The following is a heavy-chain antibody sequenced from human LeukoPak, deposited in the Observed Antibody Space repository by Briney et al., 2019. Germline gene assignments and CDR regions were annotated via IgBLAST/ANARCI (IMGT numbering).Heavy chain of an antibody. CDR2: IIPIFGTA. CDR3: ASFPSVYSGSYLGFDY. Sequence: ASVKVSCKASGGTFSSYAISWVRQAPGQGLEWMGGIIPIFGTANYAQKFQGRVTITADESTSTAYMELSSLRSEDTAVYYCASFPSVYSGSYLGFDYWGQGTLVTVSS. CDR1: GGTFSSYA. J-gene: IGHJ4*02. D-gene: IGHD1-26*01. V-gene: IGHV1-69*13.